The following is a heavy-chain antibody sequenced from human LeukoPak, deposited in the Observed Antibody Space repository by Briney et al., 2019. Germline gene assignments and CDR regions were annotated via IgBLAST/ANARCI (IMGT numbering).Heavy chain of an antibody. J-gene: IGHJ4*02. CDR1: GYTLTGYY. CDR3: ARDPRGDWVGAANY. D-gene: IGHD2-15*01. V-gene: IGHV1-2*02. CDR2: INPNSGGT. Sequence: ASVKVSCKASGYTLTGYYMHWVRQAPGQGLEWMGWINPNSGGTNYAQKFQGRVTMTRDTTISTANMELSRLRSDDTAVYYCARDPRGDWVGAANYWGQGTLVTVSS.